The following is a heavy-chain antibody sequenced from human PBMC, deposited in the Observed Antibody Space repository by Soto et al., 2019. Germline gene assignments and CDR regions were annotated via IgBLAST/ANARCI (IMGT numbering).Heavy chain of an antibody. CDR2: VNPNTGLT. Sequence: ASVKVSCKASGYTFTALYMNWVRQAPGQGLEWMGWVNPNTGLTKYAQKFQGRVSMTRDTSINTAYMELSGLTSDDTAVYYCTTLRLDPWGQGXLVTVSS. CDR1: GYTFTALY. J-gene: IGHJ5*02. V-gene: IGHV1-2*02. CDR3: TTLRLDP. D-gene: IGHD3-9*01.